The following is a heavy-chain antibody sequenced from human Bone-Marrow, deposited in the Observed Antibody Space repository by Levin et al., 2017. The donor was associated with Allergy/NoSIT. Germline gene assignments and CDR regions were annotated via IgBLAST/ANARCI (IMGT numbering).Heavy chain of an antibody. CDR3: ARSQGRSGSSYYYYGMDV. V-gene: IGHV3-21*06. CDR1: GFDFNTHD. Sequence: GESLKISCRGSGFDFNTHDMNWVRQAPGQGLEWVSSISGNSHYVYYADSVKGRFSISRDNAKNSMFLHMNSLRVEDTAVYYCARSQGRSGSSYYYYGMDVWGRGTTLTVSS. D-gene: IGHD3-10*01. CDR2: ISGNSHYV. J-gene: IGHJ6*02.